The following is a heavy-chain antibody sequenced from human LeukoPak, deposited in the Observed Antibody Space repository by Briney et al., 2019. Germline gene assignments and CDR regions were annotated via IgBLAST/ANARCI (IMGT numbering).Heavy chain of an antibody. CDR2: INPNSGGT. CDR1: GYTFTCYY. CDR3: AKDLTMIVVVSGYFDY. V-gene: IGHV1-2*02. Sequence: GASVKVSCKASGYTFTCYYMHWVRQAPGQGLEWMGWINPNSGGTNYAQKFQGRVTMTRDTSISTAYMELSRLRSDDTAVYYCAKDLTMIVVVSGYFDYWGQGTLVTVSS. J-gene: IGHJ4*02. D-gene: IGHD3-22*01.